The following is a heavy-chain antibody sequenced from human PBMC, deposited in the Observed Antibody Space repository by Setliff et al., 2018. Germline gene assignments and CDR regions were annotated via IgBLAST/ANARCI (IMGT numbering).Heavy chain of an antibody. Sequence: GGSLRLSCAASGFAFNTYWMHWVRQAPGKGLVWVARINGDGSVANYADAVKGRFTISRDNAKNTLSLQMNTLKAEDTAVYYCTRDIVVFTDIDYYYSGMDVWGQGTAVTVSS. V-gene: IGHV3-74*01. CDR1: GFAFNTYW. J-gene: IGHJ6*02. D-gene: IGHD2-21*01. CDR2: INGDGSVA. CDR3: TRDIVVFTDIDYYYSGMDV.